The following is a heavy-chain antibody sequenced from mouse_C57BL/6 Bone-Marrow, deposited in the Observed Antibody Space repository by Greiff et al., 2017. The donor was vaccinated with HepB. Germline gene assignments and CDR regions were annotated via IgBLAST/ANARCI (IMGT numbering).Heavy chain of an antibody. Sequence: VQLQQPGAELVMPGASVKLSCKASGYTFTSYWMHWVKQRPGQGLEWIGEIDPSDSYTNYNQKFKGKSTLTADKSSSTAYMQLSSLTSEDSAVYYCARSLLRYAMDYWGQGTSVTVSS. CDR1: GYTFTSYW. J-gene: IGHJ4*01. CDR3: ARSLLRYAMDY. CDR2: IDPSDSYT. D-gene: IGHD1-1*01. V-gene: IGHV1-69*01.